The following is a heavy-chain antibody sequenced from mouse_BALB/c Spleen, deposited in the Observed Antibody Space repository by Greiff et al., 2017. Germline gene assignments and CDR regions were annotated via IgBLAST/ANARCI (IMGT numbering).Heavy chain of an antibody. CDR3: ARRYRYDVGDY. J-gene: IGHJ2*01. CDR2: ILPGSGST. Sequence: QVQLQQSGAELMKPGASVKISCKATGYTFSSYWIEWVKQRPGHGLEWIGEILPGSGSTNYNEKFKGKATFTADTSSNTAYMQLSSLTSEDSAVYYCARRYRYDVGDYWGQGTTLAVSS. V-gene: IGHV1-9*01. D-gene: IGHD2-14*01. CDR1: GYTFSSYW.